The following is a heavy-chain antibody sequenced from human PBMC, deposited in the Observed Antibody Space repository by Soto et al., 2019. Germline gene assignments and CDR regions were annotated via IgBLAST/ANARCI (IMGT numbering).Heavy chain of an antibody. Sequence: PSETLALTCTVSGGSISRYYWSWIRQPPGKGLEWIGYIYYSGSTNYNPSLKSRVTISVDTSKNQFSLKLSSVTAADTAVYYCARDLSVLNRNHDYHYAFXIRGQGTMVXVSS. J-gene: IGHJ3*02. CDR2: IYYSGST. V-gene: IGHV4-59*01. CDR3: ARDLSVLNRNHDYHYAFXI. CDR1: GGSISRYY. D-gene: IGHD5-12*01.